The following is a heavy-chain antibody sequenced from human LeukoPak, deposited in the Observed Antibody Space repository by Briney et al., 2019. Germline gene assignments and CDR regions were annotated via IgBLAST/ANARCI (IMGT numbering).Heavy chain of an antibody. V-gene: IGHV4-4*07. CDR2: MYTSGST. CDR1: GGSISSYY. CDR3: ARGISGSGGYGHFDY. J-gene: IGHJ4*02. D-gene: IGHD3-10*01. Sequence: SETLSLTCTVSGGSISSYYWSWIRHPAGKGLQWIGRMYTSGSTNYNPSLKSRVTMSVDTSKNQFSLRLSSVTAADTAIYYCARGISGSGGYGHFDYWGQGILVTVSS.